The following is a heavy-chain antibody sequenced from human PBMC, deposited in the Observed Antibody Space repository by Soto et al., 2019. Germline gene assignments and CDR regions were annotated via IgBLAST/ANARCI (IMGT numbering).Heavy chain of an antibody. CDR3: AREYSYERWLMGVYGMDV. Sequence: ASVKVSCKASGYTFTGYYMHWVRQAPGQGLEWMGWINPNSGGTNYAQKFQGRVTMTRDTSISTAYMGLSRLRSDDTAVYYCAREYSYERWLMGVYGMDVWGQGTTVTVSS. D-gene: IGHD5-18*01. V-gene: IGHV1-2*02. J-gene: IGHJ6*02. CDR1: GYTFTGYY. CDR2: INPNSGGT.